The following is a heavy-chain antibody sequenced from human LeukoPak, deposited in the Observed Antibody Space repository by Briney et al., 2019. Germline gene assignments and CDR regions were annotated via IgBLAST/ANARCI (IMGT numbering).Heavy chain of an antibody. CDR3: ARHSSSWYRWGYYYYMDV. D-gene: IGHD6-13*01. Sequence: SETLSLTCTVSGGSISRTPHYWGWIRQTPGKGLEWIGSIFYSGSTYYNPSLQSRATLSVDTSKNQFSLNLSSVTAADTAVYYCARHSSSWYRWGYYYYMDVWGKGTTVTVSS. CDR1: GGSISRTPHY. V-gene: IGHV4-39*07. CDR2: IFYSGST. J-gene: IGHJ6*03.